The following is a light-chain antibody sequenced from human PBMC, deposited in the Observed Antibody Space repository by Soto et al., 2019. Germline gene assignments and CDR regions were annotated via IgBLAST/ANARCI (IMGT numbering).Light chain of an antibody. CDR3: QSYDSSLSGFYV. CDR2: GNS. V-gene: IGLV1-40*01. CDR1: SSNIGAGYD. J-gene: IGLJ1*01. Sequence: QSVLTQPPSVSGAPGQRVTISCTGSSSNIGAGYDVHWYQQLLGTAPKLLIYGNSNRPSGVPDRFSGSKSGTSASLAITGLQAEDEADYYCQSYDSSLSGFYVFGTGTKLTV.